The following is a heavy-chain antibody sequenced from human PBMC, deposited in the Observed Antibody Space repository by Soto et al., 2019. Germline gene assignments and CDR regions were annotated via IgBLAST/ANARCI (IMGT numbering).Heavy chain of an antibody. V-gene: IGHV4-59*01. CDR2: IYYSGST. CDR3: AREKNIAAAGTIVKWFDP. D-gene: IGHD6-13*01. Sequence: SLTCTVSRGSISSYYWSWSRQPPGKRLEWIGYIYYSGSTNYNPSLKSRVTISVDTPKNQFSLKLSSVTAADTAVYYCAREKNIAAAGTIVKWFDPWGQGTLVNVSS. J-gene: IGHJ5*02. CDR1: RGSISSYY.